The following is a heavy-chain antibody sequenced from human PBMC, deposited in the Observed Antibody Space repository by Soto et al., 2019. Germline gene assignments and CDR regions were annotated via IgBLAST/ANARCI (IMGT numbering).Heavy chain of an antibody. V-gene: IGHV4-39*01. CDR1: GASISTNHHN. CDR2: IHYRGDT. J-gene: IGHJ5*02. Sequence: QVQLQGSGPGLVRPSETLSLTCTVSGASISTNHHNWAWVRQPPGKGLEWMGNIHYRGDTYFNPSLGSRLSVSVDTSKNQFSLKLTSVTAADTAVYYCARLPTGYPNWFDPWGQGPRVTVSS. D-gene: IGHD3-9*01. CDR3: ARLPTGYPNWFDP.